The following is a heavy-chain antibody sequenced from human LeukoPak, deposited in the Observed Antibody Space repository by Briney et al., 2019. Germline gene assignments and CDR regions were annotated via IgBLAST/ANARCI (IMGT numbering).Heavy chain of an antibody. CDR1: GYTFTNYW. CDR2: IYPRDSDT. D-gene: IGHD2-2*01. CDR3: ARKFCSSTTCYVAFDM. V-gene: IGHV5-51*01. Sequence: GESLKISCKGSGYTFTNYWIGWVRQMLGKGLEYMGIIYPRDSDTRYSPSFEGQVTISADKSISTAYLQWSSLKASDTAMYFCARKFCSSTTCYVAFDMWGQGTMVTVSS. J-gene: IGHJ3*02.